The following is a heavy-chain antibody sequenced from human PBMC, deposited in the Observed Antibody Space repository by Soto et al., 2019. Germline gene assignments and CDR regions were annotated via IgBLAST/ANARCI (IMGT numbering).Heavy chain of an antibody. J-gene: IGHJ6*02. CDR3: AKDLAPPVRVYYYYGMDV. CDR1: GFTFSSYG. CDR2: ISYDGSNK. Sequence: QVQLVESGGGVVQPGRSLRLSCAASGFTFSSYGMHWVRQAPGKGLEWVAVISYDGSNKYYADSVKGRFTISRDNSKNTLYLQMNSLGAEDTAVYYCAKDLAPPVRVYYYYGMDVCGQGTTVTVSS. V-gene: IGHV3-30*18.